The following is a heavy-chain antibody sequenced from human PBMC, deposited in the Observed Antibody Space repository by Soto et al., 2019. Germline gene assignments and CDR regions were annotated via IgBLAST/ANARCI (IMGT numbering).Heavy chain of an antibody. V-gene: IGHV3-43*01. Sequence: EVQLVESGGVVVQPGGSLRLSCAASGFTFDDYTMHWVRQAPGKGLEWVSVISWDGGSTYYADSVKGRFTISRDNSKNSLYLQMNSLRTDDTALDYCANDQYDSSYYGGMDVWGQGTTVTVSS. D-gene: IGHD3-3*01. CDR2: ISWDGGST. CDR1: GFTFDDYT. CDR3: ANDQYDSSYYGGMDV. J-gene: IGHJ6*02.